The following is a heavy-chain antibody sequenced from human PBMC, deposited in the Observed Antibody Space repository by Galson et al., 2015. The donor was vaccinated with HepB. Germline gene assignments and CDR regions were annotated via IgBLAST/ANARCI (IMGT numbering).Heavy chain of an antibody. Sequence: SVKVSCKASGYTLITFGITWVRQAPGQGLEWMGWIGTKRGNTNYVQNPQGRVVMTTDTSTSTAYMELRNLRSDDTAVYYCARDQHNSGWPHFDYWGQGTLVTVSS. CDR1: GYTLITFG. CDR3: ARDQHNSGWPHFDY. D-gene: IGHD6-19*01. V-gene: IGHV1-18*01. CDR2: IGTKRGNT. J-gene: IGHJ4*02.